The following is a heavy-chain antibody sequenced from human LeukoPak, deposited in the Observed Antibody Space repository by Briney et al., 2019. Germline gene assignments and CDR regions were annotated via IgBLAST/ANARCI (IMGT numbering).Heavy chain of an antibody. CDR3: AKEWGLTFWFDP. D-gene: IGHD7-27*01. CDR1: GFTFSSYG. CDR2: ISYDGSNK. J-gene: IGHJ5*02. V-gene: IGHV3-30*18. Sequence: PGGSLRLSCAASGFTFSSYGMHWVRQAPGKGLEWVAVISYDGSNKYYADSVKGRFTISRDNSKNTLYLQMNSLRAEDTAAYYCAKEWGLTFWFDPWGQGTLVTVSS.